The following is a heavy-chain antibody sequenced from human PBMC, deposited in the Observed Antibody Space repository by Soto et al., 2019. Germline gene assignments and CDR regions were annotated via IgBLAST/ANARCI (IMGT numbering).Heavy chain of an antibody. CDR3: ARQAVAAAGTNGNWFDP. V-gene: IGHV5-10-1*01. CDR2: IDPSDSYT. CDR1: GYSFANYW. J-gene: IGHJ5*02. Sequence: GESLKISCKGSGYSFANYWIAWVRQMPGKGLEWMGRIDPSDSYTNYSPSFQGHVTISADKSISTAYLQWSSLKASDTAMYYCARQAVAAAGTNGNWFDPWGQGTLVTVSS. D-gene: IGHD6-13*01.